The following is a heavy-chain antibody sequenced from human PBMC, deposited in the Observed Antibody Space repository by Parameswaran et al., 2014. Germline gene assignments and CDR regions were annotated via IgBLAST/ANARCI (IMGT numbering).Heavy chain of an antibody. CDR3: ARLSMVRGVVSMDV. CDR2: INHSGST. D-gene: IGHD3-10*01. V-gene: IGHV4-34*01. Sequence: SETLSLTCAVYGGSFSGYYWSWIRQPPGKGLEWIGEINHSGSTNYNPSLKSRVTISVDTSKNQFSLKLSSVTAADTAVYYCARLSMVRGVVSMDVWGQGTTVTVSS. J-gene: IGHJ6*02. CDR1: GGSFSGYY.